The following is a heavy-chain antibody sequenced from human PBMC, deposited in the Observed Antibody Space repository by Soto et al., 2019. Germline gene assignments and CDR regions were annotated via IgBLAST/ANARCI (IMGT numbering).Heavy chain of an antibody. J-gene: IGHJ4*02. CDR2: INQDGTEK. D-gene: IGHD2-2*01. Sequence: GGSLRLSCAASGFTFSSYWMSWVRQAPGKGLEWVANINQDGTEKYYVDSVKGRFTISRDNAKNSLYLQMNSLRAEDTAVYYCARDGVACSRSYCYLDFWGQGTLVTVST. CDR1: GFTFSSYW. V-gene: IGHV3-7*05. CDR3: ARDGVACSRSYCYLDF.